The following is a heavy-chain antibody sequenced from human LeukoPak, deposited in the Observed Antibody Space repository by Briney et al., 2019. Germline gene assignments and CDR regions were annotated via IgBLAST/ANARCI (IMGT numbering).Heavy chain of an antibody. V-gene: IGHV4-34*01. D-gene: IGHD3-3*01. CDR3: ARVPPNYDFWSGTRYYYMDV. CDR1: GGSFSGYY. Sequence: SETLSLTCAVYGGSFSGYYWSWIRQPPGKGLEWIGEINHSGSTNYNPSLKSRVTISVDTSKNQFSLKLSSVTAADTAVYYCARVPPNYDFWSGTRYYYMDVWGKGATVTVSS. J-gene: IGHJ6*03. CDR2: INHSGST.